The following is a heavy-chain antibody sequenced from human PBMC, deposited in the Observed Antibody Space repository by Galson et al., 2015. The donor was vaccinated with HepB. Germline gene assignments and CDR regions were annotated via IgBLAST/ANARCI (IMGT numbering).Heavy chain of an antibody. CDR2: IYPGDSDT. V-gene: IGHV5-51*03. Sequence: QSGAEVKKPGESLKISCKGSGSSFTSYWIGWVRQMPGKGLEWMGIIYPGDSDTRYSPSFQGQVTISADKSISTAYLQWSSLKASDTAMYYCARPGIHDYGDYYFDYWGQGTLVTVSS. D-gene: IGHD4-17*01. CDR1: GSSFTSYW. CDR3: ARPGIHDYGDYYFDY. J-gene: IGHJ4*02.